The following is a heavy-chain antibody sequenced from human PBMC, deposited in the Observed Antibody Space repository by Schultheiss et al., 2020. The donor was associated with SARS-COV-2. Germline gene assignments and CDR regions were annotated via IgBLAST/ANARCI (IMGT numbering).Heavy chain of an antibody. J-gene: IGHJ6*02. Sequence: GESLKISCAASGFTFSSYWMHWVRQAPGKGLVWVSRINSDGCSTSYADSVKGRFTISRDNAKNTLYLQMNSLRAEDTAVYYCARDEPDGYSSSWYNLHYYYGMDVWGQGTTVTVSS. CDR3: ARDEPDGYSSSWYNLHYYYGMDV. V-gene: IGHV3-74*01. CDR1: GFTFSSYW. CDR2: INSDGCST. D-gene: IGHD6-13*01.